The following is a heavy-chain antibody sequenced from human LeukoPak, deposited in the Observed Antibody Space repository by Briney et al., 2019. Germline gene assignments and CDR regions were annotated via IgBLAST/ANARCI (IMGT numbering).Heavy chain of an antibody. D-gene: IGHD1-26*01. CDR2: IDTKTGNP. V-gene: IGHV7-4-1*02. CDR3: ARDLWGGATRTPGLTFDY. Sequence: ASVKVSCKASGYTFSSCAINWVRQAPGQGLEYMGWIDTKTGNPTYAQGFTGRFVFSLDTSVSTAYLQISSLKAEDTAVYYCARDLWGGATRTPGLTFDYWGQGTLVTVSS. CDR1: GYTFSSCA. J-gene: IGHJ4*02.